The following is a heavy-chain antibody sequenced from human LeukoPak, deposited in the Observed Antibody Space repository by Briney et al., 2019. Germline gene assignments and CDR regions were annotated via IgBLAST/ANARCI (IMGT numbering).Heavy chain of an antibody. Sequence: GGSLRLSCAASGLTSSSLSMNWVRQAPGKGLEWVSYISSSSSTIYYADSVRGRFTISRDNSKNTLYLQMNSLRAEDTAVYYCTRDRGSSTLGDYWGQGTLVTVSS. CDR3: TRDRGSSTLGDY. CDR2: ISSSSSTI. J-gene: IGHJ4*02. V-gene: IGHV3-48*01. CDR1: GLTSSSLS. D-gene: IGHD7-27*01.